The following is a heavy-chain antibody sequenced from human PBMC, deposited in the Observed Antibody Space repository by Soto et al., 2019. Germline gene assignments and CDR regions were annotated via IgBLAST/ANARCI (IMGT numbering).Heavy chain of an antibody. CDR2: IYYSGST. Sequence: SETLSLTCTVSGGSISSSSYYWGWIRQPPGKGLEWIGSIYYSGSTYYNPSLKSRVTISVDTSKNQFSLKLSSVTAADTAVYYCARHGAAGTLNKHNWFDPWGQGTLVTVSS. CDR1: GGSISSSSYY. CDR3: ARHGAAGTLNKHNWFDP. J-gene: IGHJ5*02. D-gene: IGHD6-13*01. V-gene: IGHV4-39*01.